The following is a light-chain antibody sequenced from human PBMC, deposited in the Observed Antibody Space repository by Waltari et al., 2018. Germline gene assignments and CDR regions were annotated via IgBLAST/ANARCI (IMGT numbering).Light chain of an antibody. J-gene: IGKJ4*01. CDR1: RSVIGY. CDR3: QQSHSSPLT. Sequence: DVQMTQSPSSLSASIGDRVTITCRASRSVIGYLNWDQQKPGKVPKLLIYATSSLQSGVPSRFSGSGSGTDYTLTINTLQPEDFATYYCQQSHSSPLTFGGGTKVE. CDR2: ATS. V-gene: IGKV1-39*01.